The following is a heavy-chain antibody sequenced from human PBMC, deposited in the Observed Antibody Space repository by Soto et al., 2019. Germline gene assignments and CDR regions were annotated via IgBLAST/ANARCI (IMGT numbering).Heavy chain of an antibody. V-gene: IGHV4-34*01. Sequence: PETRRDRCGGYGGSVRGGCWLGCREPPGKGLEWIGEINHSGSTNYNPSLKSRVTISVDTSKNQFSLKLSSVTAADTAVYYCARVFLGNKSGYRDAFDIWGQGTMVT. CDR2: INHSGST. D-gene: IGHD3-22*01. J-gene: IGHJ3*02. CDR3: ARVFLGNKSGYRDAFDI. CDR1: GGSVRGGC.